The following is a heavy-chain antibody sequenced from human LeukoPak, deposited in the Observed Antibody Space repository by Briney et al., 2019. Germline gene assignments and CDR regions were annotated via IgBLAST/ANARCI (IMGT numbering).Heavy chain of an antibody. D-gene: IGHD4-11*01. CDR1: GDTFSSYA. J-gene: IGHJ4*02. V-gene: IGHV1-69*05. Sequence: GSSVKVSCKASGDTFSSYAISWVRQAPGQGLEWMGGIIPIFGTANYAQKFQGRVTITTDESTSTAYMELSSLRSEDTAVYYCARDHYSNSLGNLGYWGQGTLVTVSS. CDR2: IIPIFGTA. CDR3: ARDHYSNSLGNLGY.